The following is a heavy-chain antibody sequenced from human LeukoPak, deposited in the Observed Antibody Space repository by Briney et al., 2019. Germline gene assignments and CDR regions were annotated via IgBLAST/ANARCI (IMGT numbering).Heavy chain of an antibody. V-gene: IGHV3-30*04. J-gene: IGHJ4*02. CDR1: GFIFSTYA. CDR2: ISSDGSNK. D-gene: IGHD1-26*01. CDR3: ARDDIIVGATTLDY. Sequence: GGSLRLSCEASGFIFSTYAMHWVRQAPGKGLEWLAVISSDGSNKYHVDSVKGRFTISRDNSKNTLYLEMDSVRLGDTAVNYCARDDIIVGATTLDYWGQGTLVTVSS.